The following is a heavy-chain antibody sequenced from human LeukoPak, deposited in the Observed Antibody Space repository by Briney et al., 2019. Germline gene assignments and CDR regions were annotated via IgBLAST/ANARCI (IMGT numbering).Heavy chain of an antibody. Sequence: GGSLRLSCAASGFTFSSYWMHWVRHVPGQGLVWVSHIDGDGRITNYGDSVKGRFTISRDNSKNTLYLQMNSLRAEDTAVYYCARDSPRTGPWGQGILVTVSS. CDR1: GFTFSSYW. D-gene: IGHD1-1*01. J-gene: IGHJ5*02. CDR3: ARDSPRTGP. CDR2: IDGDGRIT. V-gene: IGHV3-74*01.